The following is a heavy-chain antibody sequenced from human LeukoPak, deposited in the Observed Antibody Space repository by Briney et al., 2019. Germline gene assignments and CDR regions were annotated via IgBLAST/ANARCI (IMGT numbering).Heavy chain of an antibody. V-gene: IGHV1-2*02. CDR1: GYTFTGYY. J-gene: IGHJ3*02. CDR2: INPNSGGK. CDR3: ARDLSGMATITYGHPNDAFDI. Sequence: EASVKVSCKASGYTFTGYYMHWVRQAPGQGLEWMGWINPNSGGKNYAQKFQGRVTMTRDTSISTAYMELSRLRSDDTAVYYCARDLSGMATITYGHPNDAFDIWGQGTMVTVSS. D-gene: IGHD5-24*01.